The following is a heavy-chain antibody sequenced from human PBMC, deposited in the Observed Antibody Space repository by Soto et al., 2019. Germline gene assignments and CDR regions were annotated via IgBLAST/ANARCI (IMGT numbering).Heavy chain of an antibody. CDR3: ARDLKGAVAAYPNYYYYYGMDV. D-gene: IGHD6-19*01. Sequence: ASVKVSCKASGYTFTSYAMHWVRQAPGQRLEWMGWINAGNGNTKYSQKFQGRVTITRGTSASTAYMELSSLRSEDTAVYYCARDLKGAVAAYPNYYYYYGMDVWGQGTTVTVS. CDR2: INAGNGNT. CDR1: GYTFTSYA. J-gene: IGHJ6*02. V-gene: IGHV1-3*01.